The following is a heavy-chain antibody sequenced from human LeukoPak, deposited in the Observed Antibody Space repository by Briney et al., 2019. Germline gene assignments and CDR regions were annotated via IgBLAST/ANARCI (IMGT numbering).Heavy chain of an antibody. J-gene: IGHJ5*02. Sequence: PSETLSLTCIVSGGSISSYYWSWIRQPPGKGLEWIGYIYYSGSINYNPSLKSRVTISVDTSKNQFSLKLSSVTAADTAVYYCTRGVHWFDPWGQGTLVTVSS. CDR2: IYYSGSI. CDR1: GGSISSYY. D-gene: IGHD3-10*01. CDR3: TRGVHWFDP. V-gene: IGHV4-59*01.